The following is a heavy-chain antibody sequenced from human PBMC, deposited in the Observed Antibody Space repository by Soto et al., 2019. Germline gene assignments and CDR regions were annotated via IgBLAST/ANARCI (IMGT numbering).Heavy chain of an antibody. CDR1: GYTFTSYY. CDR2: INPSGGST. V-gene: IGHV1-46*01. Sequence: ASVKVSCKASGYTFTSYYMHWVRQAPGQGLEWMGIINPSGGSTSYAQKFQGRVTMTRDTSTSTVYMELSSLRSEDTAVYYCARGGAGYSGYDWSMDVWGQGTTVTVSS. J-gene: IGHJ6*02. D-gene: IGHD5-12*01. CDR3: ARGGAGYSGYDWSMDV.